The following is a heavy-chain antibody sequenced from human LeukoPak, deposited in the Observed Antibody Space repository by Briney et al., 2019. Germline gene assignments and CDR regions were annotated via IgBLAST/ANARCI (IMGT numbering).Heavy chain of an antibody. V-gene: IGHV4-34*01. CDR1: GGSFSGYY. D-gene: IGHD3-9*01. CDR3: ASHYYDILTGYPVFDY. J-gene: IGHJ4*02. CDR2: INHSGST. Sequence: PSETLSLTCAVYGGSFSGYYWSWIRQPPGKGLEWIGEINHSGSTNYNPSLKSRVTISVDTSKNQFSLKLSSVTAADTAVYYCASHYYDILTGYPVFDYWGQGTLVTVSS.